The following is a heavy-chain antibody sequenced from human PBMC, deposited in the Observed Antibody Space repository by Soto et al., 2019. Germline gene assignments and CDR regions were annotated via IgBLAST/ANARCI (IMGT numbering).Heavy chain of an antibody. Sequence: PGESLKIACEVSGYTFTTYWVAWVRQMPGKGLEWVGSIYPGDSDSRYNPSVQGQVTISADRSISTAYLQWNSLKASDTAMYFCARHKGYCSSTSCYGMDIWGQGTTVTVSS. CDR1: GYTFTTYW. J-gene: IGHJ6*02. V-gene: IGHV5-51*01. D-gene: IGHD2-15*01. CDR2: IYPGDSDS. CDR3: ARHKGYCSSTSCYGMDI.